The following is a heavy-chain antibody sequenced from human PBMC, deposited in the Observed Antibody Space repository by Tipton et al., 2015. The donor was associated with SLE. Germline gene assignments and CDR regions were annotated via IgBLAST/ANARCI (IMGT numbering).Heavy chain of an antibody. Sequence: LRLSCTVSAGSISSGAYCWSWIRQHPGKGLEWIGYIDDSGSTYYSPSLKSRVIISVDTSKNQFYLKLSSVTAADTAVYYCARVPFGEAHLDYWGQGTLVTVSS. CDR3: ARVPFGEAHLDY. CDR2: IDDSGST. J-gene: IGHJ4*02. V-gene: IGHV4-31*03. D-gene: IGHD3-10*01. CDR1: AGSISSGAYC.